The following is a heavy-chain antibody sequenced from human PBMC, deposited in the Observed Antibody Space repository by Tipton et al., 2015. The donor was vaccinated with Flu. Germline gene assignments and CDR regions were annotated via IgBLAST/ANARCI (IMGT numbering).Heavy chain of an antibody. CDR1: GGPITSSSYY. Sequence: LRLSCSVSGGPITSSSYYWGWIRQPPGRPLEWVGSIYYTGYRYDNPSLKSRLAMSIDTSQSQFSLRLSSMTAADTAMYYCAGDTIFGVAHWGQGTLVTVSS. D-gene: IGHD3-3*01. CDR3: AGDTIFGVAH. V-gene: IGHV4-39*07. CDR2: IYYTGYR. J-gene: IGHJ4*02.